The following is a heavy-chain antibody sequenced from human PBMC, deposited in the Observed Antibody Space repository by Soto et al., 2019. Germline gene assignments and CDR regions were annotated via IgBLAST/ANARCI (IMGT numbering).Heavy chain of an antibody. V-gene: IGHV3-33*01. CDR1: GFTFSSYG. CDR2: IWYDGSNK. J-gene: IGHJ3*02. D-gene: IGHD3-22*01. Sequence: GGSLRLSCAASGFTFSSYGMHWVLQAPGKGLEWVAVIWYDGSNKYYADSVKGRFTISRDNSKNTLYLQMNSLRAEDTAVYYCARTDSSGYYPPGAFDIWGQGTMVTVSS. CDR3: ARTDSSGYYPPGAFDI.